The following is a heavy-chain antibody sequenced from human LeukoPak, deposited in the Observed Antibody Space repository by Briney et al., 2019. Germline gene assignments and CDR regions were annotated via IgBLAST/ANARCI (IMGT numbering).Heavy chain of an antibody. CDR2: ITATSSST. J-gene: IGHJ4*02. Sequence: GGSLRLSCAASGFTFSTYAMSWVRQAPGKGLEWVSAITATSSSTYDADSVQGRFTISRDNSKNTLYLQMNSLRPEDTAIYYCAKSSPPPLRYWGQGTLVTVSS. CDR1: GFTFSTYA. V-gene: IGHV3-23*01. CDR3: AKSSPPPLRY.